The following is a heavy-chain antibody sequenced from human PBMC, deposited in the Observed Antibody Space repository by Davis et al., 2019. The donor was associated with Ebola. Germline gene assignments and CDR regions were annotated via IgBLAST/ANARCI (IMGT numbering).Heavy chain of an antibody. J-gene: IGHJ6*03. D-gene: IGHD3-10*01. Sequence: MPSETLSLTCAVYGGSFNSYYWTWIRQLPGKGLEWIGEIKHSGGTTYNPSLKSRVTISVDTSKNQFSLKMSSVTAADTAVYYCARSYFGLGASVYYYYDMDVWGNGTTVIVSS. CDR3: ARSYFGLGASVYYYYDMDV. CDR2: IKHSGGT. V-gene: IGHV4-34*01. CDR1: GGSFNSYY.